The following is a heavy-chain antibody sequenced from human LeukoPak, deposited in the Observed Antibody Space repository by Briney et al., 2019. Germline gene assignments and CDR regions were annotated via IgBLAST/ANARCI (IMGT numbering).Heavy chain of an antibody. CDR1: GGSISSGGYY. J-gene: IGHJ4*02. V-gene: IGHV4-31*03. CDR3: AATSRVVVSFDY. CDR2: IYYSGST. Sequence: TSETLSLTCTVSGGSISSGGYYWSWIRQHPGKGLEWIGYIYYSGSTYYNPSLKSRVTISVGTSKNQFSLKLSSVTAADTAVYYCAATSRVVVSFDYWGQGTLVTVSS. D-gene: IGHD2-21*01.